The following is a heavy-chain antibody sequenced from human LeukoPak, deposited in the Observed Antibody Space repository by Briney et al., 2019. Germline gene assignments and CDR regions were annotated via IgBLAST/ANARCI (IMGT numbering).Heavy chain of an antibody. Sequence: GGSLRLSCAASGFTFRDYWMSWVRQAPGKGLEWVADIKQDGSEKYYVDSVKGRFTISRDNAASTLCLQMNRLRAEDTAIYYCARDGDGLIFHTGSWGQGTLVTVSS. V-gene: IGHV3-7*01. D-gene: IGHD2-21*01. CDR2: IKQDGSEK. CDR3: ARDGDGLIFHTGS. CDR1: GFTFRDYW. J-gene: IGHJ5*02.